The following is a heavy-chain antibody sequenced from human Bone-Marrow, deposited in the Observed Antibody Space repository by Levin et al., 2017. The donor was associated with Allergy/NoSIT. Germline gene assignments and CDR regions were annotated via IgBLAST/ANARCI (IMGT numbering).Heavy chain of an antibody. Sequence: GESLKISCAASGFTFSSYSMNWVRQAPGKGLEWVSSISSSSSYIYYADSVKGRFTISRDNAKNSLYLQMNSLRAEDTAVYYCARKCLVAATPRGSYFDYWGQGTLVTVSS. CDR3: ARKCLVAATPRGSYFDY. D-gene: IGHD2-15*01. V-gene: IGHV3-21*01. J-gene: IGHJ4*02. CDR2: ISSSSSYI. CDR1: GFTFSSYS.